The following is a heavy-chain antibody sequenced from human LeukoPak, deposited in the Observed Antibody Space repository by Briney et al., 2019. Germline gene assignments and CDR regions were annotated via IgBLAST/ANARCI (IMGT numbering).Heavy chain of an antibody. CDR1: GGSFSGYY. CDR3: AASYSSGWYRYYYDYGMDV. V-gene: IGHV4-34*01. D-gene: IGHD6-19*01. Sequence: PSETLSLTRAVYGGSFSGYYWSWIRPPPGKGLEWIGEINQSGSTNYNPPLKSRVTIAVDTSRKQFSLKLSSVTAADTAVYYCAASYSSGWYRYYYDYGMDVWGQGTTVTVSS. J-gene: IGHJ6*02. CDR2: INQSGST.